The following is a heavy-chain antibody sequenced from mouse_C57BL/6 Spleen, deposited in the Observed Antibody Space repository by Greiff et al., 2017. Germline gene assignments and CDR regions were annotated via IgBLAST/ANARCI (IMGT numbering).Heavy chain of an antibody. CDR1: GFTFSDYY. CDR3: ARDPIYYGSSYWYFDV. D-gene: IGHD1-1*01. V-gene: IGHV5-16*01. J-gene: IGHJ1*03. Sequence: EVQRVESEGGLVQPGSSMKLSYTASGFTFSDYYMAWVRQVPEKGLEWVANINYDGSSTYYLDSLKSRFIISRDNAKNILYLQMSSLKSEDTATYYCARDPIYYGSSYWYFDVWGTGTTVTVSS. CDR2: INYDGSST.